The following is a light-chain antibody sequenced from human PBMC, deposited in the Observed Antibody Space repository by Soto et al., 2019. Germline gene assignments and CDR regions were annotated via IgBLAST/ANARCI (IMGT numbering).Light chain of an antibody. CDR1: QGINHY. J-gene: IGKJ3*01. CDR2: ATS. V-gene: IGKV1-27*01. CDR3: QKNNSAPLF. Sequence: DIQMTQSPSSLSASVGDRVTITCRASQGINHYLAWFQQKPEKVPKLLIYATSTLQSGVPSRFSGSGFGTDFTLTIGSLQPEDVATYYCQKNNSAPLFFGPGTKVDIK.